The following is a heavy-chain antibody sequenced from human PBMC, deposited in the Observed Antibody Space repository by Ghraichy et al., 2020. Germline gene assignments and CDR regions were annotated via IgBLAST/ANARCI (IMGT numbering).Heavy chain of an antibody. CDR1: GFTFSSYS. V-gene: IGHV3-21*01. Sequence: GGSLRLSCAASGFTFSSYSMNWVRQAPGKGLEWVSSISSSSSYIYYADSVKGRFTISRDNAKNSLYLQMNSLRAEDTAVYYCARGARVRVAGTSSFDYWGQGTLVTVSS. D-gene: IGHD6-19*01. J-gene: IGHJ4*02. CDR2: ISSSSSYI. CDR3: ARGARVRVAGTSSFDY.